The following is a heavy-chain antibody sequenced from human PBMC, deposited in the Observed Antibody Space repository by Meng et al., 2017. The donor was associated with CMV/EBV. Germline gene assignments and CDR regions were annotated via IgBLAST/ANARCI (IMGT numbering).Heavy chain of an antibody. CDR2: IIPILGIA. CDR1: GGTFSSYT. D-gene: IGHD3-3*01. J-gene: IGHJ6*02. V-gene: IGHV1-69*10. CDR3: ARDIITIFGVVKGGMDV. Sequence: VKVSCKASGGTFSSYTISWVRQAPGQGLEWMGRIIPILGIANYAQKFQGRVTITADKSTSTAYMELSSLRSEDTAVYYCARDIITIFGVVKGGMDVWGQGTTVTVSS.